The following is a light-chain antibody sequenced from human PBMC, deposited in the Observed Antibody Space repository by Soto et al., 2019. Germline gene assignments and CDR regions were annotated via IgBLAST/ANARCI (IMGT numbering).Light chain of an antibody. CDR1: SGDVGGYDY. V-gene: IGLV2-14*01. Sequence: QSALTQPASVSGSPGQSITISCTGTSGDVGGYDYVSWYQQYPGKAPKLIIYDVSKRPSGVTNRFSGSKSDNTASLTISGLQAEDEADYYCNSYTSWGTPVFGTGTKVTVL. J-gene: IGLJ1*01. CDR3: NSYTSWGTPV. CDR2: DVS.